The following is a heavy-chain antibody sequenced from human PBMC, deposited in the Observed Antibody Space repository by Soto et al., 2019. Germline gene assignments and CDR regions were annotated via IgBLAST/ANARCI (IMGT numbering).Heavy chain of an antibody. CDR3: AKGTMARGLMRYYYGMDV. CDR1: GFTFSSYG. Sequence: PGGSLRLSCTTSGFTFSSYGIHWVRQAPGKGLEWVAFISYDGDNKFYVDSVKGRFTISRDNSKKTLFLQMSSLRAEDTAVYYCAKGTMARGLMRYYYGMDVWGQGTTVTVSS. V-gene: IGHV3-30*18. D-gene: IGHD3-10*01. J-gene: IGHJ6*02. CDR2: ISYDGDNK.